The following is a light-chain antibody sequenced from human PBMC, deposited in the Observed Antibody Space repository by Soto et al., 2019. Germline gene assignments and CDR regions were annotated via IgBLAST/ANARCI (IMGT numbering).Light chain of an antibody. CDR3: HQRSNWPRT. V-gene: IGKV3-11*01. CDR2: DAS. Sequence: EIVLTQSPATLSLSPGERATLSCRASQSVSSYLAWYQQKPGQAPRLLIYDASNRATGIPARFSGSGSGTDLTLTTSSLEPEDFSVYYCHQRSNWPRTFGQGTKLEIK. J-gene: IGKJ2*01. CDR1: QSVSSY.